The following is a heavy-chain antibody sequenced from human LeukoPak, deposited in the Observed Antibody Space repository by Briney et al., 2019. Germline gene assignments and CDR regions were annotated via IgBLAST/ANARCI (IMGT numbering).Heavy chain of an antibody. V-gene: IGHV1-2*02. CDR2: INPNSGGT. CDR1: GYTFTGYY. CDR3: ARDGAYGSGTLFLYYFDS. J-gene: IGHJ4*02. Sequence: ASVKVSCKASGYTFTGYYMHWVRQAPGQGLEWMGWINPNSGGTNYAQKFQGRVTMTRDTSTSTVYMELSSLRSDDTAVYYCARDGAYGSGTLFLYYFDSWGQGTLVTVSS. D-gene: IGHD3-10*01.